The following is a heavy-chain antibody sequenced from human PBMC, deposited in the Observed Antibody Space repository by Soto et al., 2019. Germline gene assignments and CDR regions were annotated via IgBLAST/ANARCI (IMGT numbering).Heavy chain of an antibody. Sequence: PSETLSLTCNVSGGSVSRVSYYWSWIRQSPGKGLEWIGYVYYSGSTNYNPSLKSRVTISVDTSKNQFSLKLSSVTAADTAVYYCARGRPITIFGAHYYYYYYGMDVWGQGTTVTVSS. D-gene: IGHD3-3*01. CDR2: VYYSGST. J-gene: IGHJ6*02. CDR3: ARGRPITIFGAHYYYYYYGMDV. V-gene: IGHV4-61*01. CDR1: GGSVSRVSYY.